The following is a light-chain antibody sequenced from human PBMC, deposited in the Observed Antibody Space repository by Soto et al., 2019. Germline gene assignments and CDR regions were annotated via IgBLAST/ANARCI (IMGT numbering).Light chain of an antibody. CDR1: QSISSW. CDR3: QQYNSYVYT. CDR2: KAS. V-gene: IGKV1-5*03. J-gene: IGKJ2*01. Sequence: DIQMTQSPSTLSASVGDRVTITCRASQSISSWLAWYQQKPGKAPKLLIYKASSLESGVPSRFSGSGSGPEFTLTISSLQPDDFATYYYQQYNSYVYTFGQGTKLEIK.